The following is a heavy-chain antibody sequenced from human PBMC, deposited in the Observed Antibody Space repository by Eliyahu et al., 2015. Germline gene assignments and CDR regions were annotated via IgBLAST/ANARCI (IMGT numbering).Heavy chain of an antibody. J-gene: IGHJ6*02. Sequence: EVQLLESGGGLVQPGGSLRLSCAASGFTFSSXAMSWVRQAPGKGLEWVSAISGSGGSTYYADSVKGRFTISRDNSKNTLYLQMNSLRAEDTAVYYCAKPHDFWSGYYHTYYYYGMDVWGQGTTVTVSS. CDR1: GFTFSSXA. V-gene: IGHV3-23*01. D-gene: IGHD3-3*01. CDR3: AKPHDFWSGYYHTYYYYGMDV. CDR2: ISGSGGST.